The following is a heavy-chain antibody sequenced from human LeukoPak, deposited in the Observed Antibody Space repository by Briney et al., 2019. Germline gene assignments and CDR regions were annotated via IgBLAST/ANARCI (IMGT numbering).Heavy chain of an antibody. CDR1: GFTFSNYA. V-gene: IGHV3-23*01. CDR2: ISASGGST. Sequence: PGGSLRLSCAASGFTFSNYAMTWVRQAPGKGLKWVSSISASGGSTYYADSVKGRLTISRDNSKNTLYLQMNSLRADDTAVYYCGKDAPLSGGQGTLVTVSS. CDR3: GKDAPLS. J-gene: IGHJ4*02.